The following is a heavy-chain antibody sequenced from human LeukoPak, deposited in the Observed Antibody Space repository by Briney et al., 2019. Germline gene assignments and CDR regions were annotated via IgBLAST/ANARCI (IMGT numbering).Heavy chain of an antibody. J-gene: IGHJ5*02. CDR3: AKNEWLFRGFDP. V-gene: IGHV3-23*01. CDR2: ISGSGGST. CDR1: GFTFSSYA. Sequence: GGSLRLSCAASGFTFSSYAMSWVRQAPGKGLEWVSAISGSGGSTYYADSVKGGFTISRDNSKNTLYLQMNSLRAEDTAVYYCAKNEWLFRGFDPWGQGTLVTVSS. D-gene: IGHD3-3*01.